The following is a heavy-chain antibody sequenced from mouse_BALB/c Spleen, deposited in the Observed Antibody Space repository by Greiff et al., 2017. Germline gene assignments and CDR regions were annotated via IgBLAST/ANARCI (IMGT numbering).Heavy chain of an antibody. CDR3: TRNRSSYSYWYFDV. CDR2: IYPSDSYT. CDR1: GYTFTSYW. Sequence: QVQLQQPGAELVRPGASVKLSCKASGYTFTSYWINWVKQRPGQGLEWIGNIYPSDSYTNYNQKFKDKATLTVDKSSSTAYMQLSSPTSEDSAVYYCTRNRSSYSYWYFDVWGAGTTVTVSS. J-gene: IGHJ1*01. V-gene: IGHV1-69*02. D-gene: IGHD1-1*01.